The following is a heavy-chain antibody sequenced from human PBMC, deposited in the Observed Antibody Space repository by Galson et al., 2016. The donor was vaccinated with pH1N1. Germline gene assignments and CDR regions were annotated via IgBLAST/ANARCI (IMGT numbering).Heavy chain of an antibody. CDR1: GHTFSSYY. CDR2: INPSDTTT. D-gene: IGHD5-24*01. J-gene: IGHJ4*02. Sequence: SVKVSCKASGHTFSSYYIHWVRQAPGQGLEWMGIINPSDTTTTYAQRFQARVTMTWDTSTSTVYMELSSLRSEDTAVYYCARDRGDEDNVPQLWLDYWGQGTLVTVSS. V-gene: IGHV1-46*01. CDR3: ARDRGDEDNVPQLWLDY.